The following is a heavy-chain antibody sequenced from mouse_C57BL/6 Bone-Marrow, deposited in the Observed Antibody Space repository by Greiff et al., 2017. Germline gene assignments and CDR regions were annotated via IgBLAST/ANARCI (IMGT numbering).Heavy chain of an antibody. CDR2: IDPSDSYT. CDR3: ARPGQLRSCYFDY. Sequence: QVQLQQPGAELVMPGASVKLSCKASGYTFTSYWMHWVKQRPGQGLEWIGEIDPSDSYTNYNQKFKGKSTLTVDKSSSTAYMQLSSLTSEDSAVYYCARPGQLRSCYFDYWGQGTTLTVSS. V-gene: IGHV1-69*01. J-gene: IGHJ2*01. D-gene: IGHD3-2*02. CDR1: GYTFTSYW.